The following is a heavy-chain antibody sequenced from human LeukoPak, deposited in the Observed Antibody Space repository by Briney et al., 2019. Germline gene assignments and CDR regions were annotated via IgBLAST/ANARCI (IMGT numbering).Heavy chain of an antibody. D-gene: IGHD3-22*01. CDR3: ARAQGAYYYDSNNNDAFDI. CDR1: GFTFSSYS. J-gene: IGHJ3*02. Sequence: GGSLRLSCAASGFTFSSYSMNWVRQAPGKGLEWVSSISSSSSYIYYADSVKGRFTISRDNAKNSLYLQMNSLRAEDTAVYYCARAQGAYYYDSNNNDAFDIWGQGTMVTVSS. V-gene: IGHV3-21*01. CDR2: ISSSSSYI.